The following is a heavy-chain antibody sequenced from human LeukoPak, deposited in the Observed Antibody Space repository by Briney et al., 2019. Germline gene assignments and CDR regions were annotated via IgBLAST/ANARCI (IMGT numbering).Heavy chain of an antibody. D-gene: IGHD3-10*02. CDR3: ARNYVYSMDV. Sequence: SETLSLTCTVSGGSISSYYWSWIRQPAGKGLEWIGRIYISGNTNYNPSLNSRVTMSIDTSRNQFSLKLSSVTAADTAVYYCARNYVYSMDVWGEGTTVTVSS. CDR2: IYISGNT. J-gene: IGHJ6*03. CDR1: GGSISSYY. V-gene: IGHV4-4*07.